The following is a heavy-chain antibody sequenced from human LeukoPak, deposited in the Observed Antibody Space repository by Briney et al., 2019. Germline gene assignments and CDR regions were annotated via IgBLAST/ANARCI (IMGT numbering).Heavy chain of an antibody. CDR2: ISGSGGST. CDR3: ARVRSPRYFDY. V-gene: IGHV3-23*01. Sequence: PGGSLRLSCAASGITFSSYGMSWVRQAPGKGLEWVSAISGSGGSTYYADSVKGRFTISRDNSKNTLYLQMNSLRAEDTAVYYCARVRSPRYFDYWGQGTLVTVSS. J-gene: IGHJ4*02. CDR1: GITFSSYG.